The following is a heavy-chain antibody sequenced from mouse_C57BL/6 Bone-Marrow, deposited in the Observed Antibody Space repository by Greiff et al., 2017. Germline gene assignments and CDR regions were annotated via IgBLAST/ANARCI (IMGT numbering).Heavy chain of an antibody. D-gene: IGHD2-3*01. CDR3: ARRWLPYWYFDG. Sequence: VQLQQSGPVLVKPGASVKMSCKASGYTFTDYYMNWVKQSHGKSLEWIGVINPYNGGTSYNQKFKGKATLTVDKSSSTAYMELNSLTSEDSAVYYCARRWLPYWYFDGWGTGTTVTVSS. J-gene: IGHJ1*03. CDR1: GYTFTDYY. CDR2: INPYNGGT. V-gene: IGHV1-19*01.